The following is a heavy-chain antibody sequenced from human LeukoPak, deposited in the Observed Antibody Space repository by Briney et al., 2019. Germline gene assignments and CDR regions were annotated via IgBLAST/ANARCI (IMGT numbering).Heavy chain of an antibody. CDR1: GGSTSSSNYY. Sequence: SETLSLTCTVSGGSTSSSNYYWGWIRQPPGKGLEWIGEINHSGSTNYNPSLKSRVTISVDTSKNQFSLKLSSVTAADTAVYYCARGSGYYSPLNYWGQGTLVTVSS. D-gene: IGHD3-3*01. V-gene: IGHV4-39*07. CDR3: ARGSGYYSPLNY. CDR2: INHSGST. J-gene: IGHJ4*02.